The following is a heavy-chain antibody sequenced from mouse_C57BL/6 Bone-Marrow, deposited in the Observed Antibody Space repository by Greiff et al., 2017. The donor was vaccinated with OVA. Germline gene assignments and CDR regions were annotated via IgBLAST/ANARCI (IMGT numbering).Heavy chain of an antibody. CDR1: GYTFTDYY. D-gene: IGHD3-2*02. Sequence: EVQLQQSGPELVKPGASVKISCKASGYTFTDYYMNWVKQSHGKSLDWIGYINPNNGCTSYNQQFKVNATLTVDKSYSTAYMELRSLTSEDSAVYYCARDSSGYKYYAMDYWGQGTSVTVSS. V-gene: IGHV1-26*01. J-gene: IGHJ4*01. CDR3: ARDSSGYKYYAMDY. CDR2: INPNNGCT.